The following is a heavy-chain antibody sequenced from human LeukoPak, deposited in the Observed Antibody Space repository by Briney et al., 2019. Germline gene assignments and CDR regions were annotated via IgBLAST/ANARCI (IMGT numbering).Heavy chain of an antibody. D-gene: IGHD3-10*01. V-gene: IGHV3-30*02. CDR2: IRSDGINK. CDR1: GFIFNSYG. J-gene: IGHJ4*02. CDR3: AKDRNWGVFDY. Sequence: GGSLRLSCAASGFIFNSYGMHWVRQAPGKGLEWVAFIRSDGINKHYTDSVKGRFTISRDNSKNTLYLQMNSLRAEDTALYYCAKDRNWGVFDYWGQGTLVTVSS.